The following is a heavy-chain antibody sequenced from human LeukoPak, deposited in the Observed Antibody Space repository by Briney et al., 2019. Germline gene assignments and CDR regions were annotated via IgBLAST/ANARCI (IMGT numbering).Heavy chain of an antibody. CDR1: GGSISSYY. CDR2: IYYSGTT. J-gene: IGHJ2*01. Sequence: AETLSLTCTVSGGSISSYYWSWIRQPPGKGLECIVYIYYSGTTNYNPSLKSRVIISVDTYKTLFFLKLSSVAAADTAVYCCASYSSSWGWYFDLWGRGTLVTVSS. CDR3: ASYSSSWGWYFDL. V-gene: IGHV4-59*08. D-gene: IGHD6-6*01.